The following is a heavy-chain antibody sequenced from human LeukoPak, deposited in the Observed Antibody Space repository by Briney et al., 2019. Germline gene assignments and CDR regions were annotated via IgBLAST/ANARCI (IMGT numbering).Heavy chain of an antibody. D-gene: IGHD6-13*01. J-gene: IGHJ4*02. CDR1: GFTFSSYA. CDR2: ISGSGGST. Sequence: GGSLRLSCATSGFTFSSYAMSWVRQAPGKGLEWVSSISGSGGSTYYADSVKGRFTISRDNTKNTLYLQMNSLRAEDTAIYYCASHVSSSWSAVGYWGQGTLVTVSS. V-gene: IGHV3-23*01. CDR3: ASHVSSSWSAVGY.